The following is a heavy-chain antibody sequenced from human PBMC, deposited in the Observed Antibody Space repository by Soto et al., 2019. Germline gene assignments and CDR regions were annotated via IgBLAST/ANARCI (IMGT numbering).Heavy chain of an antibody. CDR2: INPNSGGT. D-gene: IGHD3-16*01. Sequence: QVQLVQSGAEVKKPGASVKVSCKASGYTFTGYYMHWVRQAPGQGLEWMGWINPNSGGTNYAQKFQGWVTMTRDTSISAAYMEVSRLRSDDTAVYYCARGEGVYDYVWGSPFDYWGQGTLVTVSS. V-gene: IGHV1-2*04. CDR3: ARGEGVYDYVWGSPFDY. J-gene: IGHJ4*02. CDR1: GYTFTGYY.